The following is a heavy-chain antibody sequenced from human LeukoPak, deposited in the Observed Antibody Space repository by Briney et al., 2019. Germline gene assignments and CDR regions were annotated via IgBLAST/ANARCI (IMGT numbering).Heavy chain of an antibody. CDR2: INPSGGST. D-gene: IGHD1-26*01. CDR3: ARGGGRYSIHYYYYMDV. CDR1: GYTFTSYY. V-gene: IGHV1-46*01. Sequence: ASVKVSCKASGYTFTSYYMHWVRQAPGQGLEWMGIINPSGGSTSYAQKFQGRVTMTRDMSTSTVYMELSSLRSEDTAVYYCARGGGRYSIHYYYYMDVWGKGTTVTVSS. J-gene: IGHJ6*03.